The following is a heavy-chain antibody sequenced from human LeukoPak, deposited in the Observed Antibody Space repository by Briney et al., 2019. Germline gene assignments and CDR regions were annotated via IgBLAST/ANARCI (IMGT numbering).Heavy chain of an antibody. D-gene: IGHD2-2*01. CDR2: ISSSSYI. CDR1: GLTFSSYS. CDR3: ARVTGSRSTDY. V-gene: IGHV3-21*01. J-gene: IGHJ4*02. Sequence: GGSLRLSCAASGLTFSSYSMNWVRQAPGKGLEWVSSISSSSYIYYADSVKGRFTISRDNAKNSLYLQMNSLRAEDTAVYYCARVTGSRSTDYWGQGTLVTVSS.